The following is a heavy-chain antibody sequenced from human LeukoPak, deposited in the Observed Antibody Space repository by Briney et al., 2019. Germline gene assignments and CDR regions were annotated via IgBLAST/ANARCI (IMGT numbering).Heavy chain of an antibody. J-gene: IGHJ4*02. V-gene: IGHV3-30*18. CDR3: AKDQELLWFGETIGTTFDH. D-gene: IGHD3-10*01. Sequence: GGSLRLSCAASGFTFSSYGMHWARQAPGKGLEWVAVISYDGSNKYYADSVKSRFTISRDNSKNTLYLQMNSLRAEDTAVYYCAKDQELLWFGETIGTTFDHWGQGTLVTVSS. CDR1: GFTFSSYG. CDR2: ISYDGSNK.